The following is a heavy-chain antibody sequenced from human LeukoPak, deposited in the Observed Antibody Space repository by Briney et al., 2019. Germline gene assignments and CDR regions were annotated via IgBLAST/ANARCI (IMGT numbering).Heavy chain of an antibody. Sequence: SETLSLTCAVSGGSISSSNWWSWVRQAPGKGLEWIGEIHHGGSSNYNPSLKSRVTISVDKSKNQFSLKLSSVTAADTAVYYCARSDYYDSSGYLSWGQGTLVTVSS. D-gene: IGHD3-22*01. CDR2: IHHGGSS. CDR3: ARSDYYDSSGYLS. J-gene: IGHJ4*02. CDR1: GGSISSSNW. V-gene: IGHV4-4*02.